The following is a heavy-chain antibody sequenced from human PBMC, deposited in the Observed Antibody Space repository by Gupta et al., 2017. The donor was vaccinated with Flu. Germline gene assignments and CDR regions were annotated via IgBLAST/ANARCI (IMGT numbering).Heavy chain of an antibody. CDR1: GFTFNTYG. CDR2: TSYSGSHE. J-gene: IGHJ4*02. V-gene: IGHV3-30*18. D-gene: IGHD2-2*01. CDR3: AKDMRYCVSTSCRSLYVGVDY. Sequence: QVQLVESGGGVVHPGMSLKLSFEASGFTFNTYGMHWVRQAPGKGLEWVAVTSYSGSHEYYADSVKGRFTISRDNSRNTLDLHMNSLRPEDTAIYYCAKDMRYCVSTSCRSLYVGVDYWGQGTLVTVSS.